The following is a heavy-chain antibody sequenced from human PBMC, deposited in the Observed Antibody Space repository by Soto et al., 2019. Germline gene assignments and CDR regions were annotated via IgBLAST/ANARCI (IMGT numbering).Heavy chain of an antibody. V-gene: IGHV3-43*01. D-gene: IGHD5-12*01. CDR2: ISWDGGST. CDR1: GFTFGDYT. Sequence: GGSLRLSCAASGFTFGDYTMHWVRQAPGKGLEWVSLISWDGGSTYYADSMKGRFTITRDNSKNTLFLQMNSLRAEDTAVYYCARNSGPKAFFDYWGQGTLVTVSS. J-gene: IGHJ4*02. CDR3: ARNSGPKAFFDY.